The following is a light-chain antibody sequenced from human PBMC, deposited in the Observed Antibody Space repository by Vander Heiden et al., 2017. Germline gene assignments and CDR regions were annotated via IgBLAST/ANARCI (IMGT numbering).Light chain of an antibody. CDR3: VQYMSSGIYV. CDR1: SCSLPPSYD. Sequence: QPVVTHAPSVAVSLGGPVTLTYRFSSCSLPPSYDPSWYQQTPGQAPRTLIYNTRTRSSGVTDRFSGSILGNKAALTITGAQADDECDYFCVQYMSSGIYVFGTGTKVTVL. CDR2: NTR. V-gene: IGLV8-61*01. J-gene: IGLJ1*01.